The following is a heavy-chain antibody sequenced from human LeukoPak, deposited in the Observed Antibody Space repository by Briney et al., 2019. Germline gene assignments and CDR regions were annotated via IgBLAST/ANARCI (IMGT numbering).Heavy chain of an antibody. CDR3: ARAPMIVVVFPPRLDF. CDR1: GYTFTGYY. CDR2: INPNTGGT. Sequence: GASVKVSCKTSGYTFTGYYMHWVRQAPGQGLEWMGWINPNTGGTNYAQKFQGRVTMTSDTSISTAYMELSSLRSDATAVYYCARAPMIVVVFPPRLDFWGQGTLVTVSS. D-gene: IGHD3-22*01. J-gene: IGHJ4*02. V-gene: IGHV1-2*02.